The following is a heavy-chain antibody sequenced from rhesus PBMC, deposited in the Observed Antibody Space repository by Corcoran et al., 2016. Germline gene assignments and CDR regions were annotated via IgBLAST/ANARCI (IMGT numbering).Heavy chain of an antibody. CDR2: INGNSGST. V-gene: IGHV4-80*01. CDR3: ARFGAAGLFDY. D-gene: IGHD6-25*01. Sequence: QVQLQESGPGLVKPSETLSLTCAVSGGSFSSYWWSWIRQPPGKGLEWIGEINGNSGSTNYNPSFKSRFTISKDASKNQFSLKLSSVTAADTAVYYCARFGAAGLFDYWGQGVLVTVSS. J-gene: IGHJ4*01. CDR1: GGSFSSYW.